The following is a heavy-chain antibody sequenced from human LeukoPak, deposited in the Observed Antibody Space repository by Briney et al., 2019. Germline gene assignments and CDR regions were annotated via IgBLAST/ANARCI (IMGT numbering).Heavy chain of an antibody. CDR1: GGSFSGYY. V-gene: IGHV4-34*01. CDR2: INHSGST. D-gene: IGHD3-10*01. J-gene: IGHJ4*02. CDR3: ARGLTMVRGVIRYFDY. Sequence: SETLSLTCAVYGGSFSGYYWSWIRQPPGKGLEWIGEINHSGSTNYNPSLKSRVTISVDTSKNQFSLKLSSVTAADTAVYYCARGLTMVRGVIRYFDYWGQGTLVTVTS.